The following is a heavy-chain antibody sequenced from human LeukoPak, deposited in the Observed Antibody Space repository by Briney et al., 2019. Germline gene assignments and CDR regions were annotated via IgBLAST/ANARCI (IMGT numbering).Heavy chain of an antibody. CDR2: IYSGGST. J-gene: IGHJ3*02. CDR3: ASPLRDDAFDI. Sequence: GGSLRLSCAASGFTVSSNYMSWVRQAPGKGLEWVSVIYSGGSTYYADSVKGRFTISRDNSKNTLYLQMNSLRAEDAAVYYCASPLRDDAFDIWGQGTMVTVSS. V-gene: IGHV3-53*01. CDR1: GFTVSSNY.